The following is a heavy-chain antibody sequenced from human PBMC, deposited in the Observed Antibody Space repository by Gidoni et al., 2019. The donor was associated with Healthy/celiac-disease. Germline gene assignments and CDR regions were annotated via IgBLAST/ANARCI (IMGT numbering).Heavy chain of an antibody. Sequence: EVQLVESGGGLVKPGGSLRLSCAASGFTFRNAWMSWVRQAPGKGLEWVGRIKSKTDGGTTDYAAPVKGRFTISRDDSKNTLYLQMNSLKTEDTAVYYCTTALKLRWAFDIWGQGTMVTVSS. CDR1: GFTFRNAW. CDR2: IKSKTDGGTT. J-gene: IGHJ3*02. V-gene: IGHV3-15*01. CDR3: TTALKLRWAFDI. D-gene: IGHD3-16*01.